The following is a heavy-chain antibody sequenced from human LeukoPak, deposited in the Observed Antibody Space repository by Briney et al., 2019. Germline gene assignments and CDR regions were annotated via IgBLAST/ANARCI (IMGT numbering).Heavy chain of an antibody. CDR3: ARDVADCRSSSCYRNPFYYYYYGMDV. V-gene: IGHV4-59*01. J-gene: IGHJ6*02. CDR2: VYYSGNT. CDR1: GGSISSYY. D-gene: IGHD2-2*02. Sequence: SETLSLTCTVSGGSISSYYWSWIRQPPGKGLEWIGYVYYSGNTNYNPSLKSRVTISVETSKNQFSLKLSSVTAADTAVYYCARDVADCRSSSCYRNPFYYYYYGMDVWGQGTTVTVSS.